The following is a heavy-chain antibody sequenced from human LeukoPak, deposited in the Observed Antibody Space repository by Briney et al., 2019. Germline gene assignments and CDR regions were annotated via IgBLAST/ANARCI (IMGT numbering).Heavy chain of an antibody. CDR3: ARFTSTDAFAI. CDR2: ISSSSSYI. CDR1: VFTFSSYY. V-gene: IGHV3-21*01. D-gene: IGHD2-2*01. J-gene: IGHJ3*02. Sequence: GGTLRLSRAGSVFTFSSYYMNWVREAPRKGLEWVSSISSSSSYIYSADSVKGRFTMSRDNAKNSLYLQMNSLTAEDTAVYYWARFTSTDAFAIWGQRTMVTVSS.